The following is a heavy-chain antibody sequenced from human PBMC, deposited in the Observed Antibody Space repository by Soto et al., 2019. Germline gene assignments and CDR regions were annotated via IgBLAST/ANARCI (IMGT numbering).Heavy chain of an antibody. CDR1: GFTFSSYA. V-gene: IGHV3-30-3*01. J-gene: IGHJ4*02. D-gene: IGHD6-19*01. CDR2: ISYDGSNK. CDR3: ARGGSVAGPFDY. Sequence: QVQLVESGGGVVQPGRSLRLSCAASGFTFSSYAMHWVRQAPGKGLEWVAVISYDGSNKYYADSVKGRFTISRDNSKNTLYLQMKSLRADDTALYYCARGGSVAGPFDYWGQGTLVTVSS.